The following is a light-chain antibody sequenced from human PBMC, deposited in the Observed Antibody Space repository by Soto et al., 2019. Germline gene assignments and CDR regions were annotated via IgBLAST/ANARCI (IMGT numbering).Light chain of an antibody. CDR2: GAS. J-gene: IGKJ1*01. CDR3: QQYGNSQT. V-gene: IGKV3-20*01. Sequence: EIVLTQSPGTLSLSPGERATLSCRASQSVSSSYLAWYQQKPGQAPRLLIYGASSRATGIPDRFSGSGSGTAFTLTISRLEPEDLAVYYCQQYGNSQTFGQGTKVEIK. CDR1: QSVSSSY.